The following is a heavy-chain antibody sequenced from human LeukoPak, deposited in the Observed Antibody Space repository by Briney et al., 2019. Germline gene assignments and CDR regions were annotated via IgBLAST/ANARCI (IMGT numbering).Heavy chain of an antibody. D-gene: IGHD3-3*02. CDR2: IHYTGYT. J-gene: IGHJ6*02. CDR1: RGSVTGFF. CDR3: TRHPQIRAFENGLDV. V-gene: IGHV4-59*08. Sequence: SETLSLTCTVSRGSVTGFFWSWIRQPPGKGLEWIGYIHYTGYTIYNPSLGSRVTISVDTSRDQFSLRLNSVTAADTAVYYCTRHPQIRAFENGLDVWGPGTTVIVSS.